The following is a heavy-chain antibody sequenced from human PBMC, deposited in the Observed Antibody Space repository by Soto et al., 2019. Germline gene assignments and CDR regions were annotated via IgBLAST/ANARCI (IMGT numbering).Heavy chain of an antibody. D-gene: IGHD5-12*01. Sequence: QVHLVQSGVEVKTPGASVKVSCQASGYTFFTYDISWVRQAPGQGLEWMGWISTYSGDTKYAQKFQGRVTMTTDTSKTTAYLELRSLRSDDTAVYYCARNQGPTTSENWFDPWGQGTLVTVSS. CDR1: GYTFFTYD. CDR3: ARNQGPTTSENWFDP. CDR2: ISTYSGDT. J-gene: IGHJ5*02. V-gene: IGHV1-18*01.